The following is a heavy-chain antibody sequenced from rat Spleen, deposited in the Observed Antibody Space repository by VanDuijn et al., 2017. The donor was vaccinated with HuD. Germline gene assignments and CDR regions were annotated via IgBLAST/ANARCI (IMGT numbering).Heavy chain of an antibody. D-gene: IGHD5-1*01. CDR3: ASLGGDY. CDR1: GFSLTSYT. Sequence: QVQLKESGPGLVQPSQTLSLTCTVSGFSLTSYTVSWVRQPPGKGLEWIAAISSGGSTYYNSALKSRLSISRDTSKSQVFLKMNSLQTEDTAMYFCASLGGDYWGQGTLVTVSS. V-gene: IGHV2-6*01. CDR2: ISSGGST. J-gene: IGHJ3*01.